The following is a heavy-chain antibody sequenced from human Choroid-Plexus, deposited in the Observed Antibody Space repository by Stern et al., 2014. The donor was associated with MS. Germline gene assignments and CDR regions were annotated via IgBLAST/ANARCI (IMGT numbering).Heavy chain of an antibody. D-gene: IGHD2-8*01. Sequence: MQLVESGGGVVQPGRPLRLSCAASGFTFGSCAMHWVRQAPGKWLEWVAGVSYDGSNKYYADSVKGRFTVSRDNSQNTLYMQMSSLRAEDTAVYYCAKDRQYLTYFFDHWGQGSLVTVSS. V-gene: IGHV3-30*18. CDR2: VSYDGSNK. CDR3: AKDRQYLTYFFDH. CDR1: GFTFGSCA. J-gene: IGHJ5*02.